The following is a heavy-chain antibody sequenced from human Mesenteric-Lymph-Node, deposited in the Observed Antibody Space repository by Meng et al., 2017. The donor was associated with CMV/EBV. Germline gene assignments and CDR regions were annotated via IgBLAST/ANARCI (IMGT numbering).Heavy chain of an antibody. CDR3: ARVYDMEFAVPATYYYYYGMDV. CDR1: GFTFSSYW. CDR2: INSDGSST. D-gene: IGHD2-2*01. V-gene: IGHV3-74*01. Sequence: GESLKISCAASGFTFSSYWMHWVRQAPGKGLVWVSRINSDGSSTSYADSVKGRFTISRDNAKNTLYLQMNSLRAEDTAVYYCARVYDMEFAVPATYYYYYGMDVWGQGTTVTVSS. J-gene: IGHJ6*02.